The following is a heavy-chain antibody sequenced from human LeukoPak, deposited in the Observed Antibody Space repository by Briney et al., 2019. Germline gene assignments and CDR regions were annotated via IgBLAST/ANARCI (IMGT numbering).Heavy chain of an antibody. Sequence: SQTLLLTCGISGDSVSSNDAAWSWIRQPPSRGLEWLGRTFYRSKWYYDYAPCVRSRITINPDTSKSQFSLQLDSVTPEDTAVYYCAREVAIIRGVRNWFDSWGPGILVTVSS. D-gene: IGHD3-10*01. J-gene: IGHJ5*01. CDR3: AREVAIIRGVRNWFDS. CDR2: TFYRSKWYY. CDR1: GDSVSSNDAA. V-gene: IGHV6-1*01.